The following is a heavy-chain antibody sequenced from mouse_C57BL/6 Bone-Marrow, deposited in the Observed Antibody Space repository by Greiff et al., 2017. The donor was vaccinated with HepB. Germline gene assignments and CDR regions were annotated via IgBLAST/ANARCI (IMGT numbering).Heavy chain of an antibody. J-gene: IGHJ3*01. CDR1: GFTFSSYG. CDR3: ARRIIISY. Sequence: EVNVVESGGDLVKPGGSLKLSCAASGFTFSSYGMSWVRQTPDKRLEWVATISSGGSYTYYPDSVKGRFTISRDNAKNTLYLQMSSLKSEDTAMYYCARRIIISYWGQGTLVTVSA. D-gene: IGHD1-1*01. V-gene: IGHV5-6*02. CDR2: ISSGGSYT.